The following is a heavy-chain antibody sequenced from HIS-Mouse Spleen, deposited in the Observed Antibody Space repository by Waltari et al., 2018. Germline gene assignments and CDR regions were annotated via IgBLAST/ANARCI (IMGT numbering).Heavy chain of an antibody. CDR2: IYYSGST. D-gene: IGHD6-13*01. Sequence: QLQLQESRPGLVNPAETLSLTCTGAVASTRSSPYYCGGIRQPPGKGLEWIGSIYYSGSTYYNPSLKSRVTISVDTSKNQFSLKLSSVTAADTAVYYCAREIPYSSSWYDWYFDLWGRGTLVTVSS. V-gene: IGHV4-39*07. CDR3: AREIPYSSSWYDWYFDL. J-gene: IGHJ2*01. CDR1: VASTRSSPYY.